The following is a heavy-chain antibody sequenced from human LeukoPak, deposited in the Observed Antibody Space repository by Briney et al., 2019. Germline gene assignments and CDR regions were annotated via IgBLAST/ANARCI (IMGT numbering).Heavy chain of an antibody. V-gene: IGHV4-34*01. J-gene: IGHJ4*02. CDR1: GGSFSGYY. Sequence: SETLSLTCAVYGGSFSGYYWSWIRQPPGKGLEWIGEINHSGSTNYNPSLKSRVTILVDKSKNQFSLKLTSVTAADTAMYYCARGEFDGGVYFDYWGQGTLVTVSS. CDR2: INHSGST. CDR3: ARGEFDGGVYFDY. D-gene: IGHD3-9*01.